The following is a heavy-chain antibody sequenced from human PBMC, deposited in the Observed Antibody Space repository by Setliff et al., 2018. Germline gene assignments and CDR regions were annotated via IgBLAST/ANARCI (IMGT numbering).Heavy chain of an antibody. Sequence: PSETLSLTCAVSGGSISSGGYYWSGIRQHPGKGLEWIGYIYYSGSTYYNPPLKGRVTISVDTSKNQFSLKLSSVTAADTAVYYCARDPLTTTVRHAFDIWGQGTMVTVSS. V-gene: IGHV4-31*11. CDR3: ARDPLTTTVRHAFDI. J-gene: IGHJ3*02. D-gene: IGHD4-4*01. CDR2: IYYSGST. CDR1: GGSISSGGYY.